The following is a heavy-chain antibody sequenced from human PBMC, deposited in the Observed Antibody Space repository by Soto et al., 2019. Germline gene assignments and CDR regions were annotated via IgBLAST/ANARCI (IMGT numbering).Heavy chain of an antibody. CDR3: AREDIVVVPAASPLDY. Sequence: ASVKVSCKASGYTFTSYGISWVRQAPGQGLEWMGWISAYNGNTNCAQKLQGRVTMTTDTSTSTAYMELRSLRSDDTAVYYCAREDIVVVPAASPLDYWGQGTLVTVSS. D-gene: IGHD2-2*01. V-gene: IGHV1-18*01. CDR2: ISAYNGNT. J-gene: IGHJ4*02. CDR1: GYTFTSYG.